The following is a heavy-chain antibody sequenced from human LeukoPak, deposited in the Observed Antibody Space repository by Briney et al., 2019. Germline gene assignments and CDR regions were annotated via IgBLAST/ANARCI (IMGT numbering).Heavy chain of an antibody. J-gene: IGHJ4*02. V-gene: IGHV3-48*01. CDR2: ISSSSSTI. D-gene: IGHD2-2*02. CDR3: ARDSPAAIDY. CDR1: GFTFSSYS. Sequence: GGSLRLSCAASGFTFSSYSMNWVRQAPGKGLEWVSYISSSSSTIYYADSVKGRFTISRDNAKNSLYLQMNSLRAEDTAVYYCARDSPAAIDYWGQGTLVTVFS.